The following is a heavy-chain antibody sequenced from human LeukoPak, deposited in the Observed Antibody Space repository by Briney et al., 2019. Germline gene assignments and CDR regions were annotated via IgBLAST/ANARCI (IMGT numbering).Heavy chain of an antibody. D-gene: IGHD3-22*01. CDR2: ISPYNGNT. Sequence: ASVKVSCKTSGYTFTSYGISWVRQAPGQGPEWLGWISPYNGNTKYARKFQDRVTMTTDTSTSTAYMELRSLRSDDTAVYFCARGFYYDSGVFPDFQTFDSWGQGTLVTVSS. CDR1: GYTFTSYG. V-gene: IGHV1-18*01. J-gene: IGHJ4*02. CDR3: ARGFYYDSGVFPDFQTFDS.